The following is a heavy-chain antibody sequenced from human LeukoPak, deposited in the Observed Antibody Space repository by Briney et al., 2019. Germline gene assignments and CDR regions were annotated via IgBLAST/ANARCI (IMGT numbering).Heavy chain of an antibody. V-gene: IGHV4-34*01. Sequence: SETLSLTCAVSGGSFSGYYWSWIRQPPGKGLEWIGEINHTGSTNYNPSLKSRVTISVDTSKDQFSLKLSSVTAADTAVYYCARIRSGYFYGAGAFQHWGQGTLVTVSS. CDR1: GGSFSGYY. CDR3: ARIRSGYFYGAGAFQH. CDR2: INHTGST. J-gene: IGHJ1*01. D-gene: IGHD3-22*01.